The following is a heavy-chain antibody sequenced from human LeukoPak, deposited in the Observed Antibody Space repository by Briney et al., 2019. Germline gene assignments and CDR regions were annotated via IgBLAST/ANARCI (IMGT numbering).Heavy chain of an antibody. V-gene: IGHV3-48*04. D-gene: IGHD6-13*01. CDR3: ARVGYSSSWSPSDY. Sequence: GGSLRLSCAASGFTFSSYSMNWVRQAPGKGLEWVSYISSSSSTIYYADSVKGRFTISRDNAKNSLYLQMNSLRAEDTAVYYCARVGYSSSWSPSDYWGQGALVTVSS. CDR2: ISSSSSTI. CDR1: GFTFSSYS. J-gene: IGHJ4*02.